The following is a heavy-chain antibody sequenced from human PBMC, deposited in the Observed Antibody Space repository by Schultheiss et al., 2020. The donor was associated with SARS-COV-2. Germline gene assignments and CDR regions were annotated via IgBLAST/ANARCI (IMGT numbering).Heavy chain of an antibody. Sequence: SETLSLTCTVSGGSISSYYWSWIRQPPGKGLEWIGYIYYSGSTNYNPSLKSRVTISVDTSKNQFSLKLSSVTAADTAVYYCAREGYGGNSRAFDIWGQGTMVTVSS. CDR2: IYYSGST. CDR3: AREGYGGNSRAFDI. J-gene: IGHJ3*02. V-gene: IGHV4-59*12. CDR1: GGSISSYY. D-gene: IGHD4-23*01.